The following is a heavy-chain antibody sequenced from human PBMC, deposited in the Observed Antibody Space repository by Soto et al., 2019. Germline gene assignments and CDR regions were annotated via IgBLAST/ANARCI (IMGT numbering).Heavy chain of an antibody. J-gene: IGHJ4*02. CDR3: AKDRASGWYSAFDS. CDR2: ITSRADST. V-gene: IGHV3-23*01. Sequence: EVQLLESGGGLVQPGGSLRLSCTTSGFSFSNYAMSWVRQAPGKGLEWVSAITSRADSTYSADSVKGRFTISRDNSQSTLCLQMTGLRAEDTAVYFCAKDRASGWYSAFDSWGQGALVTVSS. D-gene: IGHD6-19*01. CDR1: GFSFSNYA.